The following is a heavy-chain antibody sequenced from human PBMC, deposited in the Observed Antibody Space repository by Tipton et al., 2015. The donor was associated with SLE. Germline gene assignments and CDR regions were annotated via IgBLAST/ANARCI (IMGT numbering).Heavy chain of an antibody. J-gene: IGHJ3*02. Sequence: TLSLTCTVSGDSISTDNYYWGWTRQPAGKALEWIGHIYFSGQTYYNPSLKSRVTISVDTSKNQFSLKLNSVTATDAAVYYCARGGRYSAFAIWGQGTTVTVSS. D-gene: IGHD1-14*01. CDR2: IYFSGQT. V-gene: IGHV4-61*09. CDR3: ARGGRYSAFAI. CDR1: GDSISTDNYY.